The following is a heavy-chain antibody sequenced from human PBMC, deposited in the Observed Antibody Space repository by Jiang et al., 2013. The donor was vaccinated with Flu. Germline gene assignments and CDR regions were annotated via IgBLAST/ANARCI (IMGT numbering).Heavy chain of an antibody. CDR3: ARDGGYCSSTSCQSYYYYYGMDV. V-gene: IGHV1-46*01. D-gene: IGHD2-2*01. CDR1: GYTFTSYY. Sequence: SGAEVKKPGASVKVSCKASGYTFTSYYMHWVRQAPGQGLEWMGIINPSGGSTSYAQKFQGRVTMTRDTSTSTVYMELSSLRSEDTAVYYCARDGGYCSSTSCQSYYYYYGMDVWGQGTTVTVSS. CDR2: INPSGGST. J-gene: IGHJ6*02.